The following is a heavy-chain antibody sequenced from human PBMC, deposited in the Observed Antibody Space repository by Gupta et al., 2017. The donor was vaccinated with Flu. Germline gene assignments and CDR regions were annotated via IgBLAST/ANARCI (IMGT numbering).Heavy chain of an antibody. J-gene: IGHJ4*02. V-gene: IGHV1-24*01. Sequence: PGKGLECMGGFDPEDGETIYAQKFQGRVTMTEDTSTDTAYMELSSLRSEDTAVYYCATAGCSSTSCFRGVDYWGQGTLVTVSS. CDR3: ATAGCSSTSCFRGVDY. CDR2: FDPEDGET. D-gene: IGHD2-2*01.